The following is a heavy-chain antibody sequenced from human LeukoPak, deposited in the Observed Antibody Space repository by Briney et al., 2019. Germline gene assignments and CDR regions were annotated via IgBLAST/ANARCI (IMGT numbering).Heavy chain of an antibody. D-gene: IGHD1-26*01. J-gene: IGHJ4*02. CDR1: GGSFSDYY. CDR3: AKSGGYGLIDY. CDR2: IYDSGST. Sequence: SETLSLTCAVYGGSFSDYYWSWIRQPPGKGLEWIGNIYDSGSTYYNASLQSRVTISIDTSKNQFSLRLSSVTAADTAMYYCAKSGGYGLIDYWGQGTLVTVSS. V-gene: IGHV4-34*01.